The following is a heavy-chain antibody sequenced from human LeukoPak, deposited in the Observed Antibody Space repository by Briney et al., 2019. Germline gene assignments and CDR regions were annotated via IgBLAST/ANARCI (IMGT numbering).Heavy chain of an antibody. CDR1: GGSISSYY. V-gene: IGHV4-4*09. CDR2: IYTSGST. J-gene: IGHJ4*02. D-gene: IGHD2-8*02. Sequence: PSETLSLTCTVSGGSISSYYWSWVRQPPGKGLEWISYIYTSGSTTYNPSPKSRVTISVDTAKNQFSLKLSSVTAADTAVYYCARVRPGALFDYWGQGTLVSVSS. CDR3: ARVRPGALFDY.